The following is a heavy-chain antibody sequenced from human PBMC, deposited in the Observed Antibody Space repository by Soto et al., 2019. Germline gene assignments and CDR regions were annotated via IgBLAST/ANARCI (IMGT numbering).Heavy chain of an antibody. CDR1: GASFTDHH. CDR3: ARVSRVVLGDYENEANYYNMDV. Sequence: QVQLQQWGAGLLKPSETLSLTCAVYGASFTDHHWGWIRQPPGKGLEWIGEIHYFGSTKYNPSLERRVTISLDKTKNQVSLSLRSVTAADTATYYCARVSRVVLGDYENEANYYNMDVWGKGTTVTVSS. J-gene: IGHJ6*03. D-gene: IGHD4-17*01. CDR2: IHYFGST. V-gene: IGHV4-34*02.